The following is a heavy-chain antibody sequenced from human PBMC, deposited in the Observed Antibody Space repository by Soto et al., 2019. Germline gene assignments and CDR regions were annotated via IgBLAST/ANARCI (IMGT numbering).Heavy chain of an antibody. D-gene: IGHD6-13*01. CDR1: GGSISSNY. CDR3: ARDPYCSSHGSPRGGYGLDG. CDR2: IYYSGST. V-gene: IGHV4-59*01. J-gene: IGHJ6*01. Sequence: SETLSLTCSVSGGSISSNYWSWIRQPPWKGLEWIGYIYYSGSTNYNPSLKSRVTISADTSKNQFSLKLSTVTAADTAVYYCARDPYCSSHGSPRGGYGLDGWGQGTQVTVSS.